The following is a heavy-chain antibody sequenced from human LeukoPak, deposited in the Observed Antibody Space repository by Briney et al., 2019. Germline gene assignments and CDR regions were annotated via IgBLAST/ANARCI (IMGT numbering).Heavy chain of an antibody. CDR1: GFTVSSNY. CDR2: IYSGGST. Sequence: PGGSLRLSCAASGFTVSSNYMSWVRQAPGKGLEWVSVIYSGGSTYYADSVKGRFTISRDNSKNTLYLQMNSLRAEDTAVYFCTKGMRRDSPFYYYYYYMDVWGIGTTVTVSS. CDR3: TKGMRRDSPFYYYYYYMDV. V-gene: IGHV3-53*05. J-gene: IGHJ6*03. D-gene: IGHD2-21*02.